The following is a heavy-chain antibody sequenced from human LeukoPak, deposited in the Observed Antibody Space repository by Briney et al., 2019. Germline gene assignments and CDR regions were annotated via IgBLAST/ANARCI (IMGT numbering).Heavy chain of an antibody. V-gene: IGHV1-46*01. J-gene: IGHJ3*02. Sequence: ASVNVSCKASGYTFTSYYMHWVRQAPGQGLEWMGIINPSGGSTSYAQKFQGRVTMTRDTSTSTVYMELSSLRSEDTAVYYCARLKVRGVTPYAFDIWGQGTMVTISS. CDR2: INPSGGST. CDR1: GYTFTSYY. D-gene: IGHD3-10*01. CDR3: ARLKVRGVTPYAFDI.